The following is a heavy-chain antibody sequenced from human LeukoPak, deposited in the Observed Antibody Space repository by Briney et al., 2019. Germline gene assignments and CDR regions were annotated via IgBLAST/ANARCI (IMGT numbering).Heavy chain of an antibody. Sequence: GESLRLSCAISGFTFAKFAMSWVRQAPGKGLEWVSTISGSGIVTYYADSVKGRFTISRDNAKNSLYLQMNSLRAEDTAVYYCARVLGGYQLLAGNYYYYGMDVWGQGTTVTVSS. V-gene: IGHV3-21*01. CDR1: GFTFAKFA. CDR2: ISGSGIVT. J-gene: IGHJ6*02. D-gene: IGHD2-2*01. CDR3: ARVLGGYQLLAGNYYYYGMDV.